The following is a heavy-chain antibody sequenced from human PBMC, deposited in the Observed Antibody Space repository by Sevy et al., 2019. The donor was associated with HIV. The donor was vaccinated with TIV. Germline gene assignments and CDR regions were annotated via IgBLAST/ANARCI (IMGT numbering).Heavy chain of an antibody. CDR1: GFTFSSYE. CDR3: ARTNCSGGSCYKKVGVFDP. V-gene: IGHV3-48*03. D-gene: IGHD2-15*01. J-gene: IGHJ5*02. CDR2: ISSSGTTI. Sequence: GSLRLSCAASGFTFSSYEMNWVRQAPGKGLEWVSYISSSGTTIYYADSVKGRFTISRDNAKNSPYLQMNSLRAEDTAVYYCARTNCSGGSCYKKVGVFDPWGQGTLVTVSS.